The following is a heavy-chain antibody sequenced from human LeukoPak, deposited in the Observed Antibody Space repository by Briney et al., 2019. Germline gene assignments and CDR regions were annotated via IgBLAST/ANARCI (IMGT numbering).Heavy chain of an antibody. CDR2: INPSGGST. Sequence: GASVKVSCKASGYTFTSYYMHWVRQAPGQGLEWMGIINPSGGSTSYAQKFQGRVTMTRDTSTSTVYMELSSLRSEDTAVYYCARADSSGYYPSFFNYWGQGTLVTVSS. D-gene: IGHD3-22*01. V-gene: IGHV1-46*01. CDR3: ARADSSGYYPSFFNY. J-gene: IGHJ4*02. CDR1: GYTFTSYY.